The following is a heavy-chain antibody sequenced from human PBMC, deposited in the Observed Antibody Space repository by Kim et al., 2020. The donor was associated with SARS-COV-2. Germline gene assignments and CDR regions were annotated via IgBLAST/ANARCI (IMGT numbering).Heavy chain of an antibody. D-gene: IGHD3-10*01. CDR2: IKSKTDGGTT. CDR3: TTGGDMVRGVIIEFVYYYYGMDV. V-gene: IGHV3-15*01. J-gene: IGHJ6*02. Sequence: GGSLRLSCAASGFTFSNAWMSWVRQAPGKGLEWVGRIKSKTDGGTTDYAAPVKGRFTISRDDSKNTLYLQMNSLKTEDTAVYYCTTGGDMVRGVIIEFVYYYYGMDVWGQGTTVTVSS. CDR1: GFTFSNAW.